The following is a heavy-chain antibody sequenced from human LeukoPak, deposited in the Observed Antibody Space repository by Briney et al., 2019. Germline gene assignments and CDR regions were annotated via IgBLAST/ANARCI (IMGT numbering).Heavy chain of an antibody. D-gene: IGHD6-13*01. CDR3: ARDVEQQLVRAVDY. V-gene: IGHV1-18*01. CDR1: GYTFTSYG. J-gene: IGHJ4*02. Sequence: SVKVSCKASGYTFTSYGISWVRQAPGQGLEWMGWISAYNGNTNHAQKLQGRVTMTTDTSTSTAYMELRSLRSDDTAVYYCARDVEQQLVRAVDYWGQGTLVTVSS. CDR2: ISAYNGNT.